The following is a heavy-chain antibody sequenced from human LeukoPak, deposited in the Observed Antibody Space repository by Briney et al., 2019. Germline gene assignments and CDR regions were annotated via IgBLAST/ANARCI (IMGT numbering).Heavy chain of an antibody. CDR3: ARASFWFDYSGYYFDS. V-gene: IGHV3-66*01. J-gene: IGHJ4*02. CDR2: IYNSGGT. D-gene: IGHD2-15*01. CDR1: GFTISSNY. Sequence: GGSLRLSCAASGFTISSNYMSWVRQAPGKGLVWVSVIYNSGGTYYADSVKGRFTISRDNSKNTVSLQMNSLRAEDTAVYYCARASFWFDYSGYYFDSWGQGTLVTVSS.